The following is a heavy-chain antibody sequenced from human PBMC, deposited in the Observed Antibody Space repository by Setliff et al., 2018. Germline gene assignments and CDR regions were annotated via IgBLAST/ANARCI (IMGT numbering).Heavy chain of an antibody. CDR3: ARHPHYDSSGYRDY. D-gene: IGHD3-22*01. CDR2: IYTSGST. CDR1: GGSISSGSYY. J-gene: IGHJ4*02. Sequence: LSETLSLTCTVSGGSISSGSYYWSWVRQPAGKGLEWIGRIYTSGSTNYNPSLKSRVTISVDTSKNQFSLKLSSVTAADTAVYYCARHPHYDSSGYRDYWGQGTLVTVSS. V-gene: IGHV4-61*02.